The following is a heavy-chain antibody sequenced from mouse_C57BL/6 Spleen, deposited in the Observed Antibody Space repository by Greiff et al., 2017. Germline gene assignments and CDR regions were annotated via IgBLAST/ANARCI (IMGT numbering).Heavy chain of an antibody. CDR2: IDPSDSYT. CDR3: ARAGGAYWVHYAMDY. Sequence: QVQLQQSGAELVMPGASVKLSCKASGYTFTSYWMHWVKQRPGQGLEWIGEIDPSDSYTNYNQKFKGKSTLTVDKSSSTAYMQLNSLTSEDSAVSYCARAGGAYWVHYAMDYWGQGTSVTVSS. V-gene: IGHV1-69*01. D-gene: IGHD4-1*01. J-gene: IGHJ4*01. CDR1: GYTFTSYW.